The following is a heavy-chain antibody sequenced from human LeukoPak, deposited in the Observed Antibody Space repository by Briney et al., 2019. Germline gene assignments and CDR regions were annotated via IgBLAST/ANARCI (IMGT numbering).Heavy chain of an antibody. Sequence: SVKVSCKASGGTFSSYAISWVRQAPGQGLEWMGGIIPIFGTANYAQKFQGRVTITADESTSTAYMELSSLRSEDTAVYYCARRQSGIKNAFDIWGQGTMVAVSS. V-gene: IGHV1-69*01. CDR3: ARRQSGIKNAFDI. J-gene: IGHJ3*02. CDR2: IIPIFGTA. CDR1: GGTFSSYA. D-gene: IGHD1-26*01.